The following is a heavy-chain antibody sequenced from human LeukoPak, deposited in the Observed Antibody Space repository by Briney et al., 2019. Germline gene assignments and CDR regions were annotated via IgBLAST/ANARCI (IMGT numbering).Heavy chain of an antibody. J-gene: IGHJ3*02. D-gene: IGHD2-15*01. V-gene: IGHV1-69*13. CDR3: ARAARGDAFDI. Sequence: SVKVSCKTSGGTFRYYAIGWVRQAPGHGLEWMGGLIPMFGTTNYAQQFQGRVTITADESTTTSYMELSSLRSEDTAVYYCARAARGDAFDIWGQGTMVTVSS. CDR2: LIPMFGTT. CDR1: GGTFRYYA.